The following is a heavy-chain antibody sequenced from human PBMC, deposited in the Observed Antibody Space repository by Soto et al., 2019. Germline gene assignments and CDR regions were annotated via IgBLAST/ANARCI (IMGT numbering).Heavy chain of an antibody. V-gene: IGHV6-1*01. CDR1: GDSVSSKSVA. J-gene: IGHJ5*01. Sequence: SPTLSLTCAIFGDSVSSKSVAWNWIRQSPSRGLEWLGRTYYRSKWYDDYAESVKGRITINPDTFNNQLSLHLNSVTPDDTAVYYCTRLIGNSWLDSWGQGTLVTVSS. CDR3: TRLIGNSWLDS. D-gene: IGHD2-8*01. CDR2: TYYRSKWYD.